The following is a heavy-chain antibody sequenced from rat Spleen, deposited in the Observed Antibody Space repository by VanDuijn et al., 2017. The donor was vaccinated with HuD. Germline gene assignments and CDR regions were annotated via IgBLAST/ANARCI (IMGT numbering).Heavy chain of an antibody. J-gene: IGHJ2*01. CDR1: GFTFSNHG. D-gene: IGHD1-4*01. CDR2: IGYDGSST. Sequence: EVQLVESGGDLVQPGRSLKLSCAASGFTFSNHGMAWVRQAPTKGLDWIATIGYDGSSTYYRDSVKGRFTISRDNAKGTLYLQMDSLRSEDTATYYCARHSGELDFDYWGQGVMVTVSS. CDR3: ARHSGELDFDY. V-gene: IGHV5-29*01.